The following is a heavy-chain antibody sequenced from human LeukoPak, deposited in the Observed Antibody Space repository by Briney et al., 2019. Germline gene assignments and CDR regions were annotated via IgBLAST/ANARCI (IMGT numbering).Heavy chain of an antibody. Sequence: GASVKVSCKAFGYTFTGYYMRWVRQAPGQGLDWMGWINPNSGGTNYAQKFQGRVTMTRDTSIGTAYMELSRLRSDDTAVYYCARGKDWGPYWGQGTLVTVSS. CDR2: INPNSGGT. CDR1: GYTFTGYY. V-gene: IGHV1-2*02. J-gene: IGHJ4*02. D-gene: IGHD7-27*01. CDR3: ARGKDWGPY.